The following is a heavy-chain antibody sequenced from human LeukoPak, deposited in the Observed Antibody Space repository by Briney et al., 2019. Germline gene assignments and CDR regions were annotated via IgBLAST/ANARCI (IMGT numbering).Heavy chain of an antibody. V-gene: IGHV3-23*01. CDR1: GFTFTKYA. D-gene: IGHD1-26*01. CDR3: AKGLEPATDVKQTFDF. J-gene: IGHJ4*02. Sequence: PGGSLRLSCGASGFTFTKYAMSWVCQGQGKGLEWVSAISSSGDKTHYVDSVKGRFTISRDNSRNTVYLQMNSLRVEDAALYYCAKGLEPATDVKQTFDFWGQGALVTVSS. CDR2: ISSSGDKT.